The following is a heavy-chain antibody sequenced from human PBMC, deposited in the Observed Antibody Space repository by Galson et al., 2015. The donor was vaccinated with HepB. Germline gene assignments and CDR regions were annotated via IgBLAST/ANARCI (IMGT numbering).Heavy chain of an antibody. J-gene: IGHJ6*02. Sequence: SVKVSCKASGYTFTSYAMHWVRQAPGQRLEWMGWINAGNGNTKYSQKFQGRVTITRDTSASTAYMELSSLRSEDTAVYYCASGPGYCSSTSCPYYYGMDVWGQGTTVTVSS. D-gene: IGHD2-2*01. CDR3: ASGPGYCSSTSCPYYYGMDV. V-gene: IGHV1-3*01. CDR1: GYTFTSYA. CDR2: INAGNGNT.